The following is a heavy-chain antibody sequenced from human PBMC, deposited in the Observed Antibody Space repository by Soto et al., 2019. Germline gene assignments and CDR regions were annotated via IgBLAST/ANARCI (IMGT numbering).Heavy chain of an antibody. D-gene: IGHD6-13*01. CDR3: ARGGAAAGTGSYWFDP. CDR1: GGTFSSYA. V-gene: IGHV1-69*13. J-gene: IGHJ5*02. CDR2: IIPIFGTA. Sequence: ASVKVSCKASGGTFSSYAISWVRQAPGQGLEWMGGIIPIFGTANYAQKFQGRVTITADESTSTAYMELSSLRSEDTAVYYCARGGAAAGTGSYWFDPWGQGTLVTVSS.